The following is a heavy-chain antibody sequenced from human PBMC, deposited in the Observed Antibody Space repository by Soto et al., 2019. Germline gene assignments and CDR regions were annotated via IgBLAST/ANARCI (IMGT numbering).Heavy chain of an antibody. CDR2: IWYDGSNK. Sequence: HPGGSLRLSCAASGFTFSSYGMHWVRQAPGKGLEWVAVIWYDGSNKYYADSVKGRFTISRDNSKNTLYLQMNSLRAEDTAVYYCARERSSTYYYYYGMDVWGQGTTVTVSS. CDR3: ARERSSTYYYYYGMDV. V-gene: IGHV3-33*01. J-gene: IGHJ6*02. D-gene: IGHD1-26*01. CDR1: GFTFSSYG.